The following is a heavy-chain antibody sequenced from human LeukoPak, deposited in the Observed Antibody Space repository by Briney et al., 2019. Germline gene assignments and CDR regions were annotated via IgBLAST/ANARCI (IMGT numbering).Heavy chain of an antibody. D-gene: IGHD5-18*01. Sequence: PGGSLRLSCAASGFTFSNYRMIWVPQAPGKGLEGVSASTGSGGTTYYTHPVMGRFPISRDNSKNTLYLQMNSLGAEETAVYYCAKGGRSFGFAFDIWGQGTMVTVSS. V-gene: IGHV3-23*01. J-gene: IGHJ3*02. CDR2: STGSGGTT. CDR3: AKGGRSFGFAFDI. CDR1: GFTFSNYR.